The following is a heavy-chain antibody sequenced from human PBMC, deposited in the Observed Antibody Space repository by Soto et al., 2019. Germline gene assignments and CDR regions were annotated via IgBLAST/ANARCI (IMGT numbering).Heavy chain of an antibody. CDR3: ARPTDFYYCAMDV. V-gene: IGHV1-18*01. Sequence: QVQLVQSGADVKKPGASVKVSCKASGYTFSSFGINWVRQAPGQGLEWMGWISAYTGNTNYAQKLQGRVTMTRDTSTSTAYMELRSLISDDTAVYYCARPTDFYYCAMDVWCQGTTVTVSS. CDR1: GYTFSSFG. CDR2: ISAYTGNT. J-gene: IGHJ6*02.